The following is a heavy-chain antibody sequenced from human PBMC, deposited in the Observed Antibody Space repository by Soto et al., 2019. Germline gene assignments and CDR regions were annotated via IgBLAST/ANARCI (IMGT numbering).Heavy chain of an antibody. CDR3: ARGPDSSGYFDY. Sequence: SVKVSCKASGGTSSSYAISWVRQAPGQGLEWMGGIIPIFGTANYAQKFQGRVTITADESTSTAYMELSSLRSEDTAVYYCARGPDSSGYFDYWGQGTLVTVSS. V-gene: IGHV1-69*13. CDR1: GGTSSSYA. J-gene: IGHJ4*02. CDR2: IIPIFGTA. D-gene: IGHD6-19*01.